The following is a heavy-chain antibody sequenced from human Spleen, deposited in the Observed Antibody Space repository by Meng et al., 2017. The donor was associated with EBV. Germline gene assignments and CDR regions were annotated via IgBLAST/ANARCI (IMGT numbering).Heavy chain of an antibody. Sequence: QAGSQQWGAGLLKPADTMSLTCDVYGGPFDGYSWTWTRQPPGKGLEWIGEINHSGNTNYNPSLKSRVTISVDTSKRQFSLKLTSMTAADTAVYYCATWWGKGYYWGQETLVTVSS. J-gene: IGHJ4*02. CDR3: ATWWGKGYY. V-gene: IGHV4-34*01. CDR2: INHSGNT. D-gene: IGHD2-8*02. CDR1: GGPFDGYS.